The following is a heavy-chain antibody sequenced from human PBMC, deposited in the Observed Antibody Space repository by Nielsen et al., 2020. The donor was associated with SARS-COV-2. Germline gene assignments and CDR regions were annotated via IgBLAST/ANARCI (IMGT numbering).Heavy chain of an antibody. CDR3: AKESKGSSDAPN. Sequence: GGSLRLSCAASGFTFTKYAISWVRQAPGMGLEWVSGISASGGSTYYADSVKGRFTISRDNSKNTLYLQMNSLRAEDTAVYYCAKESKGSSDAPNWGQGTLVTVSS. D-gene: IGHD2-2*01. CDR1: GFTFTKYA. V-gene: IGHV3-23*01. CDR2: ISASGGST. J-gene: IGHJ4*02.